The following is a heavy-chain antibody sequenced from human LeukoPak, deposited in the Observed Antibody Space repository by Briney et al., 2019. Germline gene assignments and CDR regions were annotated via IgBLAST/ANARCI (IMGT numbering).Heavy chain of an antibody. CDR1: GFTFSRNV. J-gene: IGHJ6*03. CDR3: ARGGIPTGPYYYFYYMDV. V-gene: IGHV3-30*04. Sequence: GSSLRLSCAASGFTFSRNVMHWVRQAPGKGLEWVALISYDGNNKFYADSVKGRFTISRDNSRNTLHLQMSSLRGEDAAVYSCARGGIPTGPYYYFYYMDVWGKGTAVTVSS. CDR2: ISYDGNNK. D-gene: IGHD3-10*01.